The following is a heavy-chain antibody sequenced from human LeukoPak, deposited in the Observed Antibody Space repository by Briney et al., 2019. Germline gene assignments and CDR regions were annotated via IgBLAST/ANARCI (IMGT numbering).Heavy chain of an antibody. CDR1: GYTFTGYY. Sequence: ASVKVSCKASGYTFTGYYMHWVRQAPGQGLEWTGWINPNSGGTNYAQKFQGWVTMTRDTSISTAYMELSRLRSDDTAVYYCARGVGRYYYYYGMDVWGQGTTVTVSS. V-gene: IGHV1-2*04. CDR2: INPNSGGT. J-gene: IGHJ6*02. D-gene: IGHD3-10*01. CDR3: ARGVGRYYYYYGMDV.